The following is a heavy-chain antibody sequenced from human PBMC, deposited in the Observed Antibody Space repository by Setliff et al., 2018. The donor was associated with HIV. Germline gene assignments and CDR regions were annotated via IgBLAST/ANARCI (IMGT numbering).Heavy chain of an antibody. J-gene: IGHJ4*02. V-gene: IGHV4-61*05. CDR3: ARHSPSDY. Sequence: PSETLSLTCTVPGGSINRSNYYWTWIRQPPGKGLEWIGYIYNSASTSYNPSLKSRVTISVDTSKNQFSLKLSSVTAADTAVYYCARHSPSDYWGQGTLVTVSS. CDR2: IYNSAST. CDR1: GGSINRSNYY.